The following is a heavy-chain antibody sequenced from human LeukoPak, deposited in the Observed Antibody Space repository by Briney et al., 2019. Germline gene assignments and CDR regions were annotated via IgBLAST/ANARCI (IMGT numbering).Heavy chain of an antibody. V-gene: IGHV4-61*05. CDR2: IYYSGST. CDR1: GGSISSSSYY. Sequence: SETLSLTCTVSGGSISSSSYYWGWIRQPPGKGLEWIGYIYYSGSTNYNPSLKSRVTISVDTSKNQFSLKLSSVTAADTAVYYCARGGQHYDILTGYYPSPLTFDYWGQGTLVTVSS. CDR3: ARGGQHYDILTGYYPSPLTFDY. D-gene: IGHD3-9*01. J-gene: IGHJ4*02.